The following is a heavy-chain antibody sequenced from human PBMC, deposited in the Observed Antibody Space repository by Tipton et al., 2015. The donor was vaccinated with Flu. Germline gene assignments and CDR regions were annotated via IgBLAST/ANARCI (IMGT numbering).Heavy chain of an antibody. CDR3: AREGGYCNTVTCYKYFQH. V-gene: IGHV3-74*01. Sequence: SLRLSCAASEFAFSTSWMHWVRQAPGKGLEWVSRINGDGSSTTYADSVKGRFSMSRDNAKDTLYLQMSSLRADDTAVYYCAREGGYCNTVTCYKYFQHWGQGTPVTVHS. CDR1: EFAFSTSW. CDR2: INGDGSST. J-gene: IGHJ1*01. D-gene: IGHD2/OR15-2a*01.